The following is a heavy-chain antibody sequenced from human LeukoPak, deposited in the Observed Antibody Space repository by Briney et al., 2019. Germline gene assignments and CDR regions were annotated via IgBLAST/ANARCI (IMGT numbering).Heavy chain of an antibody. CDR1: GFTVSSNY. Sequence: PGGSLRLSCAASGFTVSSNYMSWVRQAPGKGLEWVSVIYSGGSTYYADSVKGRFTISRHNSKNTLYLQMNSLGAEDTAVYYCARDPHYCSGGSCGMDVWGQGTTVTVSS. D-gene: IGHD2-15*01. J-gene: IGHJ6*02. CDR2: IYSGGST. V-gene: IGHV3-53*04. CDR3: ARDPHYCSGGSCGMDV.